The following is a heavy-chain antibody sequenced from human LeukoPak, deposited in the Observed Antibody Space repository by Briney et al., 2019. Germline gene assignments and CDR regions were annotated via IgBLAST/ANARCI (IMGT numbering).Heavy chain of an antibody. CDR2: INPNSGGT. D-gene: IGHD3-10*01. CDR3: ARDSGDYYGSGIFRWFDS. J-gene: IGHJ5*01. V-gene: IGHV1-2*02. CDR1: GYTFTGYY. Sequence: GASVKVSCKASGYTFTGYYMHWVRQAPGQGLEWMGWINPNSGGTNYAQKFQGRVTMTRDTSISTAYMELSRLRSDDTAVYYCARDSGDYYGSGIFRWFDSWGQGTLVTVSS.